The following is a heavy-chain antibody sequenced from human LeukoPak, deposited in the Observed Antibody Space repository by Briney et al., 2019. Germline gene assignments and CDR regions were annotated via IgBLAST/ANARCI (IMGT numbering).Heavy chain of an antibody. CDR3: AKGHGDYSPAYYFDF. CDR2: ISGSSGRT. Sequence: GGSLRLSCAASGFTFSSYGMSWVRQAPGKGPKWVSSISGSSGRTYYADFVKGRFTISRDNSKNTLYLQMNSLRAEDTAIYFCAKGHGDYSPAYYFDFWGQGTLVTVSS. V-gene: IGHV3-23*01. CDR1: GFTFSSYG. D-gene: IGHD4-17*01. J-gene: IGHJ4*02.